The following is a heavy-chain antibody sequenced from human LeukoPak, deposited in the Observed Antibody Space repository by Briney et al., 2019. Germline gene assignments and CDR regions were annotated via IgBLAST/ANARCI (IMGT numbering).Heavy chain of an antibody. V-gene: IGHV3-48*04. CDR3: TYLRTPYYNDKWLDP. CDR2: ISSGSSPI. Sequence: GGSLRLTCAVSGFTITSWSMNWVSQAPGKGLEWLSYISSGSSPIYYADSVKGRFTISRDDAKNLVYLQMNSLRAEDTAVYYCTYLRTPYYNDKWLDPWGQGALVTVSS. J-gene: IGHJ5*02. CDR1: GFTITSWS. D-gene: IGHD3/OR15-3a*01.